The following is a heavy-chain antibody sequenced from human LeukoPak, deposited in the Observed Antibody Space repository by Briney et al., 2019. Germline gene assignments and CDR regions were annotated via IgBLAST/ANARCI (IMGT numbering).Heavy chain of an antibody. CDR2: ISSSGTAI. Sequence: GGSLRLSCAASGFTFSDYYMSWLRQAPGKGLEWVSYISSSGTAIYYADSVKGRFTISRDSAKNSLYLQMNSLRAEDTAVYYCARAKDIVAYWGQGTLVTVSP. V-gene: IGHV3-11*01. D-gene: IGHD5-12*01. CDR1: GFTFSDYY. J-gene: IGHJ4*02. CDR3: ARAKDIVAY.